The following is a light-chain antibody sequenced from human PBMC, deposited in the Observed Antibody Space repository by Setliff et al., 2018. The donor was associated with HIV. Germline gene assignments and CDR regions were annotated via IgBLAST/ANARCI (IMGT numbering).Light chain of an antibody. J-gene: IGKJ4*01. CDR1: QSVLYSANNKNY. CDR3: QQYYSPSLS. V-gene: IGKV4-1*01. Sequence: DIVMTQSPDSLAVSLGERATINCKSSQSVLYSANNKNYLAWYQQKPGQPPRLLISWASTRESGVTDRFSGSGSGTDFTLTISSLQAEDVAVYYCQQYYSPSLSFGGGTKVDIK. CDR2: WAS.